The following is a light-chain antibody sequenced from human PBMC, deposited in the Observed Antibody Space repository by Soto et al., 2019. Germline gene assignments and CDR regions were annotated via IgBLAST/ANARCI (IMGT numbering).Light chain of an antibody. V-gene: IGLV2-14*03. J-gene: IGLJ1*01. CDR3: ASYTTSSTYV. Sequence: QSVLTQPASVSGSPGQSIAISCTGTSSDVGGFNYVSWYQQHPGKATKFMNYDVSSRPSGVSDRFSGSKSGNTASLTISGLQAEDEADYYCASYTTSSTYVFGTGTKVTVL. CDR2: DVS. CDR1: SSDVGGFNY.